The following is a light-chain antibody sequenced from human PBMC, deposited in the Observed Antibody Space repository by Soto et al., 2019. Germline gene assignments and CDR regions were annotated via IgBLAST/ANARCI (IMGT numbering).Light chain of an antibody. CDR1: SSDIGAYDY. V-gene: IGLV2-14*01. CDR2: DVN. Sequence: QSALTQPASVSGSPGQSITISCTGTSSDIGAYDYVSWYQQFPGKVPKLIIHDVNNRPSGVSNLFSGSKSGNTASLTISGLQPEDEGDYYCNSIPTSTTTRFVFGTGTKLTVL. J-gene: IGLJ1*01. CDR3: NSIPTSTTTRFV.